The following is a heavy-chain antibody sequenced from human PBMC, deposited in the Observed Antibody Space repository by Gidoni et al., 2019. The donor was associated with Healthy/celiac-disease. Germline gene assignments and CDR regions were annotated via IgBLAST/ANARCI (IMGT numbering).Heavy chain of an antibody. Sequence: QVQLVQSGAEVKKPGASVKVSCQASGSTFTSYDINWVRQATGQGLEWMGWMNPNSGNTGYAQKFQGRVTMTRNTSISTAYMELSSLRSEDTAVYYCARGRYAFGMQNFDYWGQGTLVTVSS. CDR3: ARGRYAFGMQNFDY. D-gene: IGHD3-16*01. J-gene: IGHJ4*02. V-gene: IGHV1-8*01. CDR2: MNPNSGNT. CDR1: GSTFTSYD.